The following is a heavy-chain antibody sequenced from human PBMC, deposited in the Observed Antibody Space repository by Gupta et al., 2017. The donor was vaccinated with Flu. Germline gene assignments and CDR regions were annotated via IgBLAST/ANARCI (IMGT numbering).Heavy chain of an antibody. CDR2: ISGSGGST. V-gene: IGHV3-23*01. CDR3: AKGWRSSKGIAAAGYYFDY. CDR1: GFTFSRYA. Sequence: EVQLLESGGGLVQPGGSLRLSCAASGFTFSRYAMSWVRQAPGKGLEWVSAISGSGGSTYYADSVKGRFTISRDNSKNTLYLQMNSLRAEDTAVYYCAKGWRSSKGIAAAGYYFDYWGQGTLVTVSS. J-gene: IGHJ4*02. D-gene: IGHD6-13*01.